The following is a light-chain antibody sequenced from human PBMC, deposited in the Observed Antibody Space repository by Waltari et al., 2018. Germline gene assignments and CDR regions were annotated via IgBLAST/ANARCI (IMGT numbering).Light chain of an antibody. CDR2: DDD. CDR1: HIGTKA. V-gene: IGLV3-21*02. CDR3: QVWDSHTVV. Sequence: SYVLPQLSSMSVTPGQTARIVCGGRHIGTKAVHWYQRKAGQAPLLVLHDDDTRPSGIPDRFSGTNSGDMATLTISGVEAEDEADYFCQVWDSHTVVFGGGTNLTVL. J-gene: IGLJ2*01.